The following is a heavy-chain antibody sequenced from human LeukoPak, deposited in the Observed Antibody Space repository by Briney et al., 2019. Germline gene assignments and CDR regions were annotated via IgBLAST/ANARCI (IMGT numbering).Heavy chain of an antibody. J-gene: IGHJ4*02. D-gene: IGHD6-13*01. V-gene: IGHV4-59*01. Sequence: PSETLSLTCAVSGDSISSYYWSWIRQPPGKGLEWIGYIYHSGSTNYNPSLKSRVTISVDTSKSQFSLKLSSVTAADTAVYYCATGYSSTWYYFDYWGQGTTVTVSS. CDR1: GDSISSYY. CDR3: ATGYSSTWYYFDY. CDR2: IYHSGST.